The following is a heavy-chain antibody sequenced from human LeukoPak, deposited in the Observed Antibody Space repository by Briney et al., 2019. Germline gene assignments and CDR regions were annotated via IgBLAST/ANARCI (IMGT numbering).Heavy chain of an antibody. V-gene: IGHV3-33*03. CDR2: IWYDGSNK. Sequence: GGSLRLSCAASGFTFSGYGMHWVRQAPGKRLDWVAVIWYDGSNKYYADSVKGRFTISRDNSKNTLYLQMNSLRAEDTAVYYCAKGGYDYDISGYGYWGQGTLVTVSS. CDR3: AKGGYDYDISGYGY. CDR1: GFTFSGYG. J-gene: IGHJ4*02. D-gene: IGHD3-22*01.